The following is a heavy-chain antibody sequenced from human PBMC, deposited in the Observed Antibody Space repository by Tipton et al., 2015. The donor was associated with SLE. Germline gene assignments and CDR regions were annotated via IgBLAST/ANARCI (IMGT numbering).Heavy chain of an antibody. D-gene: IGHD4-17*01. V-gene: IGHV3-11*01. J-gene: IGHJ5*02. CDR2: IDRSGNTK. CDR1: GFTFSDYY. CDR3: ARDWWGPDYCDANWFDP. Sequence: SLRLSCAASGFTFSDYYMNWIRQAPGKGLEWVSIIDRSGNTKYYADSVTGRFTISRDNAKNSLFLQMNSLRADDSAVYYCARDWWGPDYCDANWFDPWGHGTLGTVAP.